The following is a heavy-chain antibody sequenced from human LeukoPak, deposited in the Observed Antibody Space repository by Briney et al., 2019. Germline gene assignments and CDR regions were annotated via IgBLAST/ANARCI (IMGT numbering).Heavy chain of an antibody. CDR2: IIPIFGTA. D-gene: IGHD6-13*01. Sequence: SVKVSCKASGGTFSSYAISWVRQAPGQGLEWMGGIIPIFGTANYAQKFQGRVTITADESTSTAYMELSSLRSEDTAVYYCARAPLVAAAGGFHNFDYWGQGTLVTVSS. CDR1: GGTFSSYA. V-gene: IGHV1-69*01. CDR3: ARAPLVAAAGGFHNFDY. J-gene: IGHJ4*02.